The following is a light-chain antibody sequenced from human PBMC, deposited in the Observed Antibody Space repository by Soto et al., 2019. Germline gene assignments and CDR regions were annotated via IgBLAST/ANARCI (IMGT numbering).Light chain of an antibody. Sequence: DIQMTQSPSSLSASVGDKVTITCRASQDVSIWLAWFQQKPGEAPKILIYGASSLQSGVPSRFSGTGSGTDFTLTINSLQPEDFATYYCLQAKSFPRTCGGGTKVEVK. V-gene: IGKV1-12*01. J-gene: IGKJ4*01. CDR2: GAS. CDR1: QDVSIW. CDR3: LQAKSFPRT.